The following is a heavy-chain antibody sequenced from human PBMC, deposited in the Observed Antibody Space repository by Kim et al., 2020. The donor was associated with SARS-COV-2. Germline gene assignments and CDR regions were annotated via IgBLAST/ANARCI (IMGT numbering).Heavy chain of an antibody. V-gene: IGHV3-21*01. D-gene: IGHD1-26*01. CDR2: ISSSSSYI. J-gene: IGHJ4*02. Sequence: GGSLRLSCAASGFTFSSYSMNWVRQAPGKGLEGVSSISSSSSYIYYADSVKGRFTISRDNAKNSLYLQMNSLRAEDTAVYYCARMPTPYSGSYDHWGQGTLVTVSS. CDR3: ARMPTPYSGSYDH. CDR1: GFTFSSYS.